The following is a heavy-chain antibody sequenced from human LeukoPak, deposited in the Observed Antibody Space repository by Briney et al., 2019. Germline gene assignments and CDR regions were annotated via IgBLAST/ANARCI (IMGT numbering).Heavy chain of an antibody. CDR2: IYTSGST. CDR3: ARQRGYYFDY. CDR1: GGSISSYY. J-gene: IGHJ4*02. Sequence: PSETLFLTCTVSGGSISSYYWSWIRQPPGKGLEWIGYIYTSGSTNYNPSLKSRVTISVDTSKNQFSLKLSSVTAADTAVYYCARQRGYYFDYWGQGTLVTVSS. D-gene: IGHD1-1*01. V-gene: IGHV4-4*09.